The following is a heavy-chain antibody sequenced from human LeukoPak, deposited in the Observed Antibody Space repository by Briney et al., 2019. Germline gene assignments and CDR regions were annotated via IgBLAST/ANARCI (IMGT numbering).Heavy chain of an antibody. CDR2: INHSGST. V-gene: IGHV4-34*01. CDR1: GGSFSGYY. Sequence: SETLSLTCAVYGGSFSGYYWSWIRQPPGKGLEWIGEINHSGSTNYNPSLKSRVTISVDTSKNQLSLKLSSVTAADTAVYYCARVVDPGGYYYFYYMDVWGKGTTVTVSS. J-gene: IGHJ6*03. CDR3: ARVVDPGGYYYFYYMDV. D-gene: IGHD3-16*01.